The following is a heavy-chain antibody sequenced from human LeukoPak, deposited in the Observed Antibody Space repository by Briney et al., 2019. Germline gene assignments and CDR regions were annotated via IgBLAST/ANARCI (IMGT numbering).Heavy chain of an antibody. D-gene: IGHD3-9*01. CDR2: ISYDGSNK. Sequence: GGSLRLSCAASGFTFSSYGMHWVRQAPGKGLEWVAVISYDGSNKYYADSVKGRFTISRDNSKNTLYLQMNSLRAEDTAVYYCARDQTYYDILTGYRYYYMDVWGKGTTVTVSS. CDR1: GFTFSSYG. CDR3: ARDQTYYDILTGYRYYYMDV. V-gene: IGHV3-30*03. J-gene: IGHJ6*03.